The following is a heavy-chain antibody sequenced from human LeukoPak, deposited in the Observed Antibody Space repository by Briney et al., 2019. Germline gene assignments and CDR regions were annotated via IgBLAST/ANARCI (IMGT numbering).Heavy chain of an antibody. V-gene: IGHV4-61*08. Sequence: SETLSLTCTVSGGSVSSADYYWSWVRHPPGKALEWIGYIYHTGSNNYKYSLKSRVTISLDPSKNRFSLKLSSVTAADTAVYYCARENTYYYDSSGYYLDHDAFDIWGQGTMVTVSS. J-gene: IGHJ3*02. CDR1: GGSVSSADYY. CDR3: ARENTYYYDSSGYYLDHDAFDI. D-gene: IGHD3-22*01. CDR2: IYHTGSN.